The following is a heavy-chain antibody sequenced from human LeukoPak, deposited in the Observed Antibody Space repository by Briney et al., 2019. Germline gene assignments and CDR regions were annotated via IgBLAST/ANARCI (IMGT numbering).Heavy chain of an antibody. CDR2: INHSGST. D-gene: IGHD5-12*01. CDR3: ARGRIVATITVLYLNWFDP. CDR1: TGSFSGYY. Sequence: KASETLSLTWAVDTGSFSGYYWSWIRQPPGKGLEWIGEINHSGSTNYNPSLKSRVTISVDTSKNQFSLKLSSVTAADTAVYYCARGRIVATITVLYLNWFDPWGQGTLVTVSS. V-gene: IGHV4-34*01. J-gene: IGHJ5*02.